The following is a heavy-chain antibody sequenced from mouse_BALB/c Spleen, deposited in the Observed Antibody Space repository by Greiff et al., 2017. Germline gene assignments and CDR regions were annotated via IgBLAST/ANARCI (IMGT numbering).Heavy chain of an antibody. CDR1: GFTFSSYT. D-gene: IGHD1-2*01. J-gene: IGHJ3*01. CDR2: ISSGGSYT. Sequence: EVQLVESGGGLVKPGGSLKLSCAASGFTFSSYTMSWVRQTPEKRLEWVATISSGGSYTYYPDSVKGRFTISRDNAKNTLYLQMSSLKSEDTAMYYCTRDRETGYVAWFAYWGQGTLVTVSA. CDR3: TRDRETGYVAWFAY. V-gene: IGHV5-6-4*01.